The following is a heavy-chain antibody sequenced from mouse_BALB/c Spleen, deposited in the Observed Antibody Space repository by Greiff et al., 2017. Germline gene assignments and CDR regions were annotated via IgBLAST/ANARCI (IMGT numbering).Heavy chain of an antibody. D-gene: IGHD1-1*01. V-gene: IGHV5-6-5*01. Sequence: EVHLVESGGGLVKPGGSLKLSCAASGFSFSSYAMSWVRQTPEKRLEWVASISSGGSTYYPDSVKGRFTISRDNARNILYLQMSSLRSEDTAMYYCARGGSSLDYWGQGTTLTVSS. CDR1: GFSFSSYA. J-gene: IGHJ2*01. CDR2: ISSGGST. CDR3: ARGGSSLDY.